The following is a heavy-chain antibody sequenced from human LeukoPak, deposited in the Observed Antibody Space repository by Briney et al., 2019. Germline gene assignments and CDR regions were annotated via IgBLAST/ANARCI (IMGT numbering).Heavy chain of an antibody. CDR2: IYHSGST. CDR1: GVSISSGGYY. J-gene: IGHJ3*02. D-gene: IGHD2-2*02. Sequence: SQTLSLTCTVSGVSISSGGYYWSWIRQPPGKGLEWIGYIYHSGSTYYNPSLKSRVTISVDTSKNQFSLKLSSVTAADTAVYYCARRAYCSSTSCYTTERKDAFDIWGQGTMVTVSS. V-gene: IGHV4-30-2*01. CDR3: ARRAYCSSTSCYTTERKDAFDI.